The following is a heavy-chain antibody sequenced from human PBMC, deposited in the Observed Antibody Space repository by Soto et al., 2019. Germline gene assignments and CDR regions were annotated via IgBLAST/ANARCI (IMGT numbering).Heavy chain of an antibody. J-gene: IGHJ4*02. Sequence: SETLSLTCTVSGGSISSSSYYWGWIRQHPGKGLEWIGSIYYSGTTYYNPSLKSRVTISVDTSKNQFSLKLSSVTAADTAVYYCARPSLDTGWSYFDYWGRGTLVTVSS. CDR2: IYYSGTT. D-gene: IGHD5-18*01. CDR1: GGSISSSSYY. CDR3: ARPSLDTGWSYFDY. V-gene: IGHV4-39*01.